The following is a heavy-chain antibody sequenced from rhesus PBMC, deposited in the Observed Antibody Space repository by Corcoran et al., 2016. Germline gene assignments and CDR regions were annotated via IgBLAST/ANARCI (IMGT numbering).Heavy chain of an antibody. Sequence: QLQLQESGPGLVKPSETLSVTCAVSGGSISSSYWSWIRQAPGKGLEWIGYIYGSGSSTNYNPSLTSRVTLSVDTSKNQLSLKLSSVSAADTAVYYCASERGGIAAAGTCGYWGQGVLVTVSS. D-gene: IGHD6-25*01. V-gene: IGHV4-169*02. J-gene: IGHJ4*01. CDR2: IYGSGSST. CDR3: ASERGGIAAAGTCGY. CDR1: GGSISSSY.